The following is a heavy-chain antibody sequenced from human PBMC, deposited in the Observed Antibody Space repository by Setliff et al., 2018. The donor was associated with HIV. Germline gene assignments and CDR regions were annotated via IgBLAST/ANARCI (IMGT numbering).Heavy chain of an antibody. Sequence: SETLSLTCTVSGDSVNDRSYFWGWIRQPPGKGLEWIGTFYYNGGSRYNPPLKSRVTISVDTSKNQVSLKLRSVTAADTAFYYCARDYFGSLDYWGQGTLVTVSS. CDR2: FYYNGGS. V-gene: IGHV4-39*02. CDR3: ARDYFGSLDY. CDR1: GDSVNDRSYF. D-gene: IGHD3-10*01. J-gene: IGHJ4*02.